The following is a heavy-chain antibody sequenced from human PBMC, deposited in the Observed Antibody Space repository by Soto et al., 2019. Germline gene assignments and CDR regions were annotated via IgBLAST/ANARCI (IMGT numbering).Heavy chain of an antibody. CDR1: GFSLSRKGMS. J-gene: IGHJ4*02. Sequence: SAPTLVNPKQTLILTCAFSGFSLSRKGMSVSWIRQPPGKALEFLALIDWEEEKFYSPSLRTRLTVSKDTSKSQVVLTLTNVDPVDQATYYCTRSTNWNYAYYFDYWGQGTLITVS. CDR2: IDWEEEK. D-gene: IGHD1-7*01. CDR3: TRSTNWNYAYYFDY. V-gene: IGHV2-70*01.